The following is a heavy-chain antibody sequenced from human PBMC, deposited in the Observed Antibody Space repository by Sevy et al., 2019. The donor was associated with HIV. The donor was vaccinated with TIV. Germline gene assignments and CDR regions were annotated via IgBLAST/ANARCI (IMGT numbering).Heavy chain of an antibody. CDR2: ISISGSTI. J-gene: IGHJ2*01. V-gene: IGHV3-11*01. CDR3: ARSLVGATPPNWYFDL. CDR1: GFTFSDHY. Sequence: GGSLRLSCAASGFTFSDHYMSWIRQAPGKGLEWVSYISISGSTIYYADSVKGRFTISMDNAKNSLFLQMNSLRAEDTAVYYCARSLVGATPPNWYFDLWGRGTLVTVSS. D-gene: IGHD1-26*01.